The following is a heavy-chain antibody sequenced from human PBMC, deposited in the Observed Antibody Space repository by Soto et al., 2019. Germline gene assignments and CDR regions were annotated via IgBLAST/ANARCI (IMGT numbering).Heavy chain of an antibody. D-gene: IGHD2-2*01. Sequence: SVKVSCKASGGTFSSYTISWVRQAPGQGLEWMGRIIPILGIANYAQKFQGRVTITADKSTSTAYMELSSLRSEDTAVYYCARDRPDLIVVVPAATSSLASTVSNWFDPWGQGTLVTVSS. J-gene: IGHJ5*02. CDR1: GGTFSSYT. CDR2: IIPILGIA. V-gene: IGHV1-69*04. CDR3: ARDRPDLIVVVPAATSSLASTVSNWFDP.